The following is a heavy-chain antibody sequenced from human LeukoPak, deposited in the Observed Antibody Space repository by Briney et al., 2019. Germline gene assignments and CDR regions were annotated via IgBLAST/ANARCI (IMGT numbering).Heavy chain of an antibody. D-gene: IGHD1-1*01. CDR3: AHGKTKYNDKANYAMDV. CDR2: IYWDDSK. CDR1: GFSVTTTGVG. V-gene: IGHV2-5*02. J-gene: IGHJ6*02. Sequence: ESGPTLVNPTQTLTLTCTFSGFSVTTTGVGVTWIRQPPGKALEWLALIYWDDSKRYNPSLRSRLTITKDTSKNQVVLTMTNMDPVDTATYYCAHGKTKYNDKANYAMDVWGQGTTVTVSS.